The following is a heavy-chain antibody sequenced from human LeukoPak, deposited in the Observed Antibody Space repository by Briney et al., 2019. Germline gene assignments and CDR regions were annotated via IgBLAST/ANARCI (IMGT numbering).Heavy chain of an antibody. J-gene: IGHJ6*02. CDR2: IYSGGST. Sequence: KPGGSLRLSCAASGFTVSSNYMSWVRQAPGEGLEWVSVIYSGGSTYYADSVKGRFTISRHNSKNTLYLQMNSLRAEDTAVYYCAAHKAYSSKRTNKYYYYYGMDVWGQGTTVTVSS. CDR3: AAHKAYSSKRTNKYYYYYGMDV. V-gene: IGHV3-53*04. D-gene: IGHD6-13*01. CDR1: GFTVSSNY.